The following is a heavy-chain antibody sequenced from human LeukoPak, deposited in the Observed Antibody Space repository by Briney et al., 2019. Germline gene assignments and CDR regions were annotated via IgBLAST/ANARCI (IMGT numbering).Heavy chain of an antibody. J-gene: IGHJ4*02. CDR2: IYYSGST. V-gene: IGHV4-39*07. D-gene: IGHD3-22*01. CDR3: ARAMEYYYDSSGYCIFDY. CDR1: GGSISSSSYY. Sequence: PSETLSLTCTISGGSISSSSYYWGWIRQPPGKGLEWIGSIYYSGSTYYNPSLKSRVTISVDTSKNQFSLKLSSVTAADTAVYYCARAMEYYYDSSGYCIFDYWGQGTLVTVSS.